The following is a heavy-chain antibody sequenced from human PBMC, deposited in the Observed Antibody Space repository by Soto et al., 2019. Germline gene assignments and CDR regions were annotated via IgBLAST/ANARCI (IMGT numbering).Heavy chain of an antibody. D-gene: IGHD3-10*01. CDR1: GGAISSGGYY. V-gene: IGHV4-31*03. Sequence: QVQLQESGPGLVKPSQTLSLTCTVSGGAISSGGYYWSWIRQHPGKGLEWIGYIYYSGSTYYNPSLTSRVTISVDTSKNQFSLKLSSVTAADTAVYYCAREGVRGVLTKGYFDYWGQGTLVTVSS. CDR2: IYYSGST. J-gene: IGHJ4*02. CDR3: AREGVRGVLTKGYFDY.